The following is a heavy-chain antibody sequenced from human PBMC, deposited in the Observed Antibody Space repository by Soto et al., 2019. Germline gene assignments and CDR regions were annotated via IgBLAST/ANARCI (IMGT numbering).Heavy chain of an antibody. V-gene: IGHV1-69*12. Sequence: QVQLVQSGAEVKKPGSSVKVYCKASGGTFRSYVTSWVRQAPGQGLEWLGGIIPMYGTTYYAQTFQGRVTISADESTSTAFMELSSLRSEDTAVYYCARIGTLDWIDDYWGQGTLVTVSS. J-gene: IGHJ4*02. CDR1: GGTFRSYV. CDR2: IIPMYGTT. CDR3: ARIGTLDWIDDY. D-gene: IGHD1-1*01.